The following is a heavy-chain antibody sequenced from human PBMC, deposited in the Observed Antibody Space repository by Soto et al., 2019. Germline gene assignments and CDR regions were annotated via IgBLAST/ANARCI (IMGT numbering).Heavy chain of an antibody. V-gene: IGHV3-23*01. CDR2: ISGGGTGA. D-gene: IGHD2-15*01. Sequence: EVQLLESGGGLVQPGGSLRLSCTASGFTFSDHAMTWVRQAPGKGLEWLSGISGGGTGAYYADSVKGRFTVSRDNSNNTVFLQMDSLRVNDTTVYYCVIDLWWHTHGGQGTVVTVSS. CDR3: VIDLWWHTH. CDR1: GFTFSDHA. J-gene: IGHJ4*02.